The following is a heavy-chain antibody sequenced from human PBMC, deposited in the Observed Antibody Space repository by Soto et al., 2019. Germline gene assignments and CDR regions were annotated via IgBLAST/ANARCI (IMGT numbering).Heavy chain of an antibody. Sequence: ASVKVSCKVSGYSFTSYALHWVRQAPGQSLEWMGWFNAGNADTSFSQKFQDRVTLTRDTSATTAYMELSTLRSEDTAVYYCATTCDSSSYYSPACTEYFHHWGQ. CDR2: FNAGNADT. J-gene: IGHJ1*01. V-gene: IGHV1-3*01. CDR3: ATTCDSSSYYSPACTEYFHH. D-gene: IGHD3-22*01. CDR1: GYSFTSYA.